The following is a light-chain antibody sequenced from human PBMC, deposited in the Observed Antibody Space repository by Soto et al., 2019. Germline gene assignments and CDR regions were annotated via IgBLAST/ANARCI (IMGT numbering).Light chain of an antibody. V-gene: IGLV1-47*01. CDR1: SSNIGSNY. Sequence: QSVLTQPPSASGTPGQRVAISCSGSSSNIGSNYVYWYHQLPGTAPKLLIYRNNQRPSGVPDRFSDSTSGTPASLAISGLQSEDEAVYYCAAWDDSLSSVVFGGGTQLTVL. CDR2: RNN. CDR3: AAWDDSLSSVV. J-gene: IGLJ3*02.